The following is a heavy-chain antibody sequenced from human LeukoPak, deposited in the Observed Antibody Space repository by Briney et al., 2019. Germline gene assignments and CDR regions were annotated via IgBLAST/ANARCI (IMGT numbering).Heavy chain of an antibody. J-gene: IGHJ4*02. Sequence: ESGPALVKPTQTLTLTCTFSGFSLSTSGMCVSWIRRPPGKALEWLARIDWDDDKYYSTSLKTRLTISKDTSKTQVVLTMTNMDPVDTATYHCARMRYNSREVDFWGQGTLVTVSS. CDR1: GFSLSTSGMC. V-gene: IGHV2-70*11. CDR3: ARMRYNSREVDF. CDR2: IDWDDDK. D-gene: IGHD6-13*01.